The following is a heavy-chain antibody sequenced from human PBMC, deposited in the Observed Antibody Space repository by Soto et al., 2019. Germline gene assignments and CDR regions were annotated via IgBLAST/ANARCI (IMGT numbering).Heavy chain of an antibody. CDR2: IYWDDDK. V-gene: IGHV2-5*02. Sequence: QITLKESGPTLVKPTQTLTLTCTFSGFSLSTSGVGVGWIRQPPGKALEWLALIYWDDDKRYSPSLKSRLTSTKDTSKNQVVLTMTNMDPVDTATYYCAHRDGYGLPYYFDYWGQGTLVTVSS. CDR1: GFSLSTSGVG. D-gene: IGHD3-22*01. J-gene: IGHJ4*02. CDR3: AHRDGYGLPYYFDY.